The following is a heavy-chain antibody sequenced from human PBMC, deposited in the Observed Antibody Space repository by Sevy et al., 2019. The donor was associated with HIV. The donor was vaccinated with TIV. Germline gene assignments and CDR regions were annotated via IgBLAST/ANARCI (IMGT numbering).Heavy chain of an antibody. CDR3: ARDRDYYGSGTFDA. D-gene: IGHD3-10*01. Sequence: GGSLTLSCAASGFTFSYYTMNWVRQAPGKGLEWVSYISSGSSYISYTDSVKGRFTISRDNAKNSMYLQMNSLRPEDTAMYFSARDRDYYGSGTFDAWGQGTTVTVSS. J-gene: IGHJ6*02. V-gene: IGHV3-21*06. CDR1: GFTFSYYT. CDR2: ISSGSSYI.